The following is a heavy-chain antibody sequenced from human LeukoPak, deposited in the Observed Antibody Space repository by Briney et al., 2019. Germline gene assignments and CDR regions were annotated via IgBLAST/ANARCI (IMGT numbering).Heavy chain of an antibody. CDR2: ISGSGGST. CDR3: AKDLWIAVTGPGFDY. CDR1: GFTFSSYA. J-gene: IGHJ4*02. Sequence: GGSLRLSCAASGFTFSSYAMSWVRQAPGKGLEWVSAISGSGGSTYYADSVRGRFTISRDNSINTLYLQMDSLRAEDTAVYYCAKDLWIAVTGPGFDYWGQGTLVTVSS. D-gene: IGHD6-19*01. V-gene: IGHV3-23*01.